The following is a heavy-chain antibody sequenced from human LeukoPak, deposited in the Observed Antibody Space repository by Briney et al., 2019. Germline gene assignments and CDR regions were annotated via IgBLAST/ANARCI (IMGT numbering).Heavy chain of an antibody. CDR3: ARDLYDSSGTQNLNWFDP. CDR2: ISWNSGSI. CDR1: GFTFDDYA. J-gene: IGHJ5*02. Sequence: GGSLRLSCAASGFTFDDYAMHWVRQAPGKGLEWVSGISWNSGSIGYADSVKGRFTISRDNAKNSLYLQMNSLRAEDTAVYYCARDLYDSSGTQNLNWFDPWGQGTLVTVSS. D-gene: IGHD3-22*01. V-gene: IGHV3-9*01.